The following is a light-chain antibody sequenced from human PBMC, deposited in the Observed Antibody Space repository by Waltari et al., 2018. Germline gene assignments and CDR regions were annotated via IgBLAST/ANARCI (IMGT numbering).Light chain of an antibody. CDR1: QSVSRA. CDR2: GAS. CDR3: QHYLRLPVT. J-gene: IGKJ1*01. V-gene: IGKV3-20*01. Sequence: EIVLTQSPGTLSLSLGERAPVSCRTSQSVSRALAWYQQKPGKAPRLLIYGASTRATGIPDRFSGSGSGTDFSLTISRLEPDDFAVYYCQHYLRLPVTFGQGTTVEI.